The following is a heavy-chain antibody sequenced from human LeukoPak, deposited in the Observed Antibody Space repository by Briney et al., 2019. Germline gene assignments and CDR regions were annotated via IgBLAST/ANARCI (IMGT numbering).Heavy chain of an antibody. CDR2: IYYSGSI. Sequence: SETLSLTCTVSGGSISSYYWSWIRQPPGKGLEWIGYIYYSGSINYNPSLKSRVTISVDTSKNQFSLKLSSVTAADTAVYYCARDRNWFDPWGQGTLVTVSS. J-gene: IGHJ5*02. V-gene: IGHV4-59*01. CDR3: ARDRNWFDP. CDR1: GGSISSYY.